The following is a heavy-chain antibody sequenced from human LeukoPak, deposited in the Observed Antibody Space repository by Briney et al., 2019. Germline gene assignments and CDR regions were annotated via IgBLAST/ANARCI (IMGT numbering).Heavy chain of an antibody. CDR2: IYYSGST. CDR1: GYSISSSNW. D-gene: IGHD1-26*01. V-gene: IGHV4-28*03. J-gene: IGHJ5*02. Sequence: SDTLSLTCAVSGYSISSSNWWGWIRQPPGKGLEWIGYIYYSGSTNYNPSLKSRVSMSVDTSKNQFSLKLSSVTAADTTVYYCARDTSGSYFNWFDPWGQGTLVTVSS. CDR3: ARDTSGSYFNWFDP.